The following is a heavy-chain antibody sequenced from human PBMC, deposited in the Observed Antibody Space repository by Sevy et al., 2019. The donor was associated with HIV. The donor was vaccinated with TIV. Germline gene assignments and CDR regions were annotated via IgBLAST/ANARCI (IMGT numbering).Heavy chain of an antibody. CDR1: GFTFNRYS. Sequence: GGSLRLSCAASGFTFNRYSMHWVRQAPGKGLEWVATISFDATNKHYPDSVKGRFTISRDNFQNSLFLQMDSLRLEDTVVYYCALERVSRDVAEYFQNWGQGTLVTVSS. J-gene: IGHJ1*01. CDR3: ALERVSRDVAEYFQN. D-gene: IGHD1-1*01. CDR2: ISFDATNK. V-gene: IGHV3-30-3*01.